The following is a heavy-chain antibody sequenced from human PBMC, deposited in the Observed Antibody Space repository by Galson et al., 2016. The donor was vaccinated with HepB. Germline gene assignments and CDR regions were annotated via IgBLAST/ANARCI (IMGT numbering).Heavy chain of an antibody. CDR1: GGSMSSYY. Sequence: ETLSLTCTVSGGSMSSYYWRWIRQPPGKGLEWIGYIYYTGSTNYDPSLRSRVTISVDTSKNQFSLRLSSVTAADTAIYYCARGSSIAANWFDPWGQGTLVRVSS. V-gene: IGHV4-59*01. CDR2: IYYTGST. CDR3: ARGSSIAANWFDP. D-gene: IGHD6-6*01. J-gene: IGHJ5*02.